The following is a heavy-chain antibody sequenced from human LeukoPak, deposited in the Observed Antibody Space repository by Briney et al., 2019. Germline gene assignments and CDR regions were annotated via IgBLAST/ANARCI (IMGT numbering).Heavy chain of an antibody. V-gene: IGHV4-34*01. CDR1: GGSFSGYY. J-gene: IGHJ4*02. Sequence: SEALSLTCAVYGGSFSGYYWSWIRQPPGKGLEWIGEINHSGSTNYNPSLKSRVTISVDTSKNQFSLKLSSVTAADTAVYYCARTDGTGHFDYWGQGTLVTVSS. D-gene: IGHD1-1*01. CDR2: INHSGST. CDR3: ARTDGTGHFDY.